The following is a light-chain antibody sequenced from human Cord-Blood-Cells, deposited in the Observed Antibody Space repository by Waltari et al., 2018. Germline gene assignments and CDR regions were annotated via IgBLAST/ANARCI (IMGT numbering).Light chain of an antibody. CDR3: QQYNSYST. CDR1: QRISSW. J-gene: IGKJ1*01. V-gene: IGKV1-5*03. Sequence: DIQMTQSPSTLSASVGDRVTIPCRASQRISSWLAWYQQKPGKAPKLLIYKASSLESGGPSRFSGSGSGTEFTLTISSLQPDDFATYYCQQYNSYSTFGQGTKVEIK. CDR2: KAS.